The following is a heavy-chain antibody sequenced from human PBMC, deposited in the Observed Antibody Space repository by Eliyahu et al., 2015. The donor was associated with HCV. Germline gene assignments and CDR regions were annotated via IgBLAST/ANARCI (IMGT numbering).Heavy chain of an antibody. J-gene: IGHJ4*02. Sequence: QVQLQQWGAGLLKPSETLSLTCAAHGGPLSGYYWSWIRQPPGKGLEWIGEVNPVGETHNKTSLKSRVTISVDTSKNQFSLRVTSVTAADSAVYYCARRTIPALHFDYWGQGALVTVSS. D-gene: IGHD2-21*01. CDR2: VNPVGET. V-gene: IGHV4-34*01. CDR3: ARRTIPALHFDY. CDR1: GGPLSGYY.